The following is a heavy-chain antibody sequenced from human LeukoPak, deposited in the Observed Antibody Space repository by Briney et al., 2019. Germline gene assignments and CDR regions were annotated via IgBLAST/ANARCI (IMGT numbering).Heavy chain of an antibody. V-gene: IGHV3-23*01. Sequence: TGGSLRLSCAASGLTFSSYAMSWVRQAPGKGLEWVSAISGSGGSTYYADSVKGRFTISRDNSKNTLYLQMNSLRAEDTAVYYCAKTTEGYSSGWRYDAFDIWGQGTMVTVSS. CDR3: AKTTEGYSSGWRYDAFDI. D-gene: IGHD6-19*01. J-gene: IGHJ3*02. CDR1: GLTFSSYA. CDR2: ISGSGGST.